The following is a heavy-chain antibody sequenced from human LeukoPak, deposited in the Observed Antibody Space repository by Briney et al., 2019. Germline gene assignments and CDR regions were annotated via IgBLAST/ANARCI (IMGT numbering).Heavy chain of an antibody. V-gene: IGHV1-3*01. D-gene: IGHD1-1*01. CDR3: ARHERDFDY. CDR2: INAGNSNT. Sequence: GASVKVSCKASGYTFTNYVVHWVRQAPGQRLEWMGWINAGNSNTKYSQKFQGRVTITRDTSANTAYMELSSLRSEDTAVYYCARHERDFDYWGQGTLVTVSS. CDR1: GYTFTNYV. J-gene: IGHJ4*02.